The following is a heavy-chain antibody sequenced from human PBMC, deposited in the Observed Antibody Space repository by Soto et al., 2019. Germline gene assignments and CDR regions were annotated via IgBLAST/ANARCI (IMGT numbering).Heavy chain of an antibody. CDR1: GGSISSGGYY. V-gene: IGHV4-31*03. J-gene: IGHJ6*02. CDR3: ASREIAAAVKTYYYGMDV. D-gene: IGHD6-13*01. CDR2: IYYSGST. Sequence: SETLSLTCTVSGGSISSGGYYWSWIRQHPGKGLEWIGYIYYSGSTYYNPSLKSRVTISVDTSKNQFSLKLSSVTAADTAVYYCASREIAAAVKTYYYGMDVWGQGTTVTVSS.